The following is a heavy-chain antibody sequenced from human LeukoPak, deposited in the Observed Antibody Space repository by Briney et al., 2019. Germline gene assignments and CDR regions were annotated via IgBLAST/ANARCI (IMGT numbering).Heavy chain of an antibody. Sequence: PGGSLRLSCAASRFTFNSYAMSWVRQAPGKGLEWVSSINNSGGSTYYADSVKGRFTISRDNSKNTLYLQINSLRAEDTAVYYCAKRGDGSGYPLGYYFDYWGQGTPVTVSS. V-gene: IGHV3-23*01. J-gene: IGHJ4*02. CDR2: INNSGGST. CDR3: AKRGDGSGYPLGYYFDY. CDR1: RFTFNSYA. D-gene: IGHD3-10*01.